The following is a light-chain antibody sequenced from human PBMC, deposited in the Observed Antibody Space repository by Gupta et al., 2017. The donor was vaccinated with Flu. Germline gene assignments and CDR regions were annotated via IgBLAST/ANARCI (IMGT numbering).Light chain of an antibody. CDR3: SQALRTGPT. CDR1: QSLLHSNGQHY. J-gene: IGKJ4*01. CDR2: LAS. V-gene: IGKV2-28*01. Sequence: DIVLTQSPLSLPVTPGEPASISCRSSQSLLHSNGQHYVDWYLQKPGQSPQLLIYLASTRASGVPDRLSGSGSGTDFTLRIITVEAEDVGIYFCSQALRTGPTFGGGTRMEI.